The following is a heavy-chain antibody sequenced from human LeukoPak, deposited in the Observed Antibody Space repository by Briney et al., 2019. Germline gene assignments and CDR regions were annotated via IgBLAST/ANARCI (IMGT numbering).Heavy chain of an antibody. CDR1: GYTFSSYY. D-gene: IGHD2-15*01. CDR2: INPSGDGT. CDR3: ARADSQQSFDY. V-gene: IGHV1-46*01. Sequence: ASVKVSCKAAGYTFSSYYMHWVRQAPGQVPEWMGIINPSGDGTSYAQKFQGRVTMTRDTSTSTVYMELSSLRSEDTAVYYCARADSQQSFDYWGQGTLVTVSS. J-gene: IGHJ4*02.